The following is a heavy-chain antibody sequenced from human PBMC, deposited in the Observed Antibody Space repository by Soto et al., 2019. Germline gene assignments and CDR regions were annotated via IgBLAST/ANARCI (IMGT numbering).Heavy chain of an antibody. CDR1: GFTFSAYN. CDR3: APRSGGWSLY. D-gene: IGHD6-19*01. CDR2: ITSSSSSI. J-gene: IGHJ4*02. Sequence: PGGSLRLSCAASGFTFSAYNMNWVRQPPGKGLEWVSSITSSSSSIYYEDSLKGRFTISRDNAKNSLYLQMNSLRAEDTAVYYCAPRSGGWSLYWGQGTLVTVSS. V-gene: IGHV3-21*04.